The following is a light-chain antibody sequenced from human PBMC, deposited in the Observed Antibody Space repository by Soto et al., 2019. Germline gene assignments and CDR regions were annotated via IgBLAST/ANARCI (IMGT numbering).Light chain of an antibody. CDR1: QDIGHY. J-gene: IGKJ2*01. V-gene: IGKV1-33*01. CDR2: DVS. CDR3: HQYERFYT. Sequence: DIQMTQSPSSLSASVGDRVTITCQASQDIGHYLNWYQQKAGKAPKLLIYDVSNLETGVPSRFSGGGSGTSFTFTISSLQPEDVATYFCHQYERFYTFGQGTKLEI.